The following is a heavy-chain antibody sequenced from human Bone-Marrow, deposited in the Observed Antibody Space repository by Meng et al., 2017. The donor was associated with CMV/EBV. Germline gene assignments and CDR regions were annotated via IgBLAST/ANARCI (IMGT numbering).Heavy chain of an antibody. CDR3: ARDLFSVGYYYYGMDV. CDR1: GFTFDDYA. CDR2: ISWNSGSI. V-gene: IGHV3-9*01. J-gene: IGHJ6*02. D-gene: IGHD2-15*01. Sequence: LSLTCAASGFTFDDYAMHWVRQAPGKGLEWVSGISWNSGSIGYADSVKGRFTISRDNAKNSLYLQMNSLRAEDTAVYYCARDLFSVGYYYYGMDVWGQGTTVTVSS.